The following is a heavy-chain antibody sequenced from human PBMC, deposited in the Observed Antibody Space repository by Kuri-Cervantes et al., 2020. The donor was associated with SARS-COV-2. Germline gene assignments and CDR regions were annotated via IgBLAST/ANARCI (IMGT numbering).Heavy chain of an antibody. CDR1: GFTFSSYS. CDR3: ATLGYCSSTSCHKRFDY. V-gene: IGHV3-21*01. D-gene: IGHD2-2*02. CDR2: ISSSSSYI. J-gene: IGHJ4*02. Sequence: GESLKISCAASGFTFSSYSMNWVRQAPGKGLEWVSSISSSSSYIYYADSVKGRFTISRDNAKNSLYLQMNSLRAEDTAVYYCATLGYCSSTSCHKRFDYWGQGTLVTVSS.